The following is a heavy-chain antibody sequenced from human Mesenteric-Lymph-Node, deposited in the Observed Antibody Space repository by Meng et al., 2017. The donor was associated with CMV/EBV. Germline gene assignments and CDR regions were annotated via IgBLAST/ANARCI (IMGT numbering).Heavy chain of an antibody. CDR3: ARLEGGMDV. CDR2: TSSTSTYI. Sequence: GESLKISCAASGFTFSRHTLNWVRQAPGKGLEWVSSTSSTSTYIYYADAVKGRFTISRDNAKNSLYLQMNSPRVEDTALYYCARLEGGMDVWGQGTTVTVSS. V-gene: IGHV3-21*01. J-gene: IGHJ6*02. CDR1: GFTFSRHT.